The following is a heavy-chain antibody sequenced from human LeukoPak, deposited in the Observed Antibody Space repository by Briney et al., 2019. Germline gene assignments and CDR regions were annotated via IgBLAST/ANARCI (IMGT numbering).Heavy chain of an antibody. Sequence: GGSLRLSCAASGFSFSSSAMSWVRQAPGKGLMWVSRIKSDGTGITYTDSVEGRFTISRDNAKNTLYLQMNSLRDEDTAVYYCVRGQTIDYWGQGTLVTVSS. CDR2: IKSDGTGI. V-gene: IGHV3-74*01. CDR1: GFSFSSSA. CDR3: VRGQTIDY. J-gene: IGHJ4*02. D-gene: IGHD3-3*01.